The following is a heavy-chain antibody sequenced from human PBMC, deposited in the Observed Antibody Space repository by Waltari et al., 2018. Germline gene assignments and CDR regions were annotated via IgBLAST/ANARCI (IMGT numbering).Heavy chain of an antibody. D-gene: IGHD7-27*01. Sequence: FRTYVRNGVRQATGKGLEWVSSISDRGGIINYADPVKGRFTISRDNSENTLYLQMNSLRAEDTAVYYCARGSGVDSWGQGTLVTISS. CDR3: ARGSGVDS. CDR2: ISDRGGII. J-gene: IGHJ4*02. CDR1: FRTYV. V-gene: IGHV3-23*01.